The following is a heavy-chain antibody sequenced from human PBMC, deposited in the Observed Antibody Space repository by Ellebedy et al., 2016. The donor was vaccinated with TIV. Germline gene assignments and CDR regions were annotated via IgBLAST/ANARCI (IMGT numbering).Heavy chain of an antibody. J-gene: IGHJ5*02. CDR3: ATRGHSIGWFAD. D-gene: IGHD3-22*01. CDR2: NSGRGEST. V-gene: IGHV3-23*01. Sequence: GESLKISCATSGFIFSDYAISWVRQPPGKGLEWVSTNSGRGESTFAADSVKGRFTISRDFSKRTVYLQMNSLRVEDKAVYFCATRGHSIGWFADWGQGTLVTVSS. CDR1: GFIFSDYA.